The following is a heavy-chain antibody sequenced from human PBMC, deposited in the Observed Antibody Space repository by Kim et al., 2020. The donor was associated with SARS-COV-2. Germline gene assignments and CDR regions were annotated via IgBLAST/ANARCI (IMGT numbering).Heavy chain of an antibody. V-gene: IGHV4-31*03. CDR1: GGSISSGGYY. CDR3: ASAIRGYSYGGDPYYGMDL. J-gene: IGHJ6*02. CDR2: IYYSGST. D-gene: IGHD5-18*01. Sequence: SETLSLTCTVSGGSISSGGYYWSYIRQHPGKGLEWNGYIYYSGSTYYNPSLKSRVTTSVDMSKSQFSLRLSSVTAADTAGYYCASAIRGYSYGGDPYYGMDLWGEGTTVSVS.